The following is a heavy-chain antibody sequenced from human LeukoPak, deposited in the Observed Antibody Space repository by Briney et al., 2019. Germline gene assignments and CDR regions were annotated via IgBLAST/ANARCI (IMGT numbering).Heavy chain of an antibody. Sequence: ASVKVSCKASGYTFTSYGISWVRQAPGQGLEWMGWISAYNGNTNYAQKLQGRVTMTTDTSTSTAYMELRSLRSDDTAVYYCARGSPNYYGSGSYYNAGKKDSLFDYWGQGTLVTVSS. CDR3: ARGSPNYYGSGSYYNAGKKDSLFDY. J-gene: IGHJ4*02. V-gene: IGHV1-18*01. D-gene: IGHD3-10*01. CDR2: ISAYNGNT. CDR1: GYTFTSYG.